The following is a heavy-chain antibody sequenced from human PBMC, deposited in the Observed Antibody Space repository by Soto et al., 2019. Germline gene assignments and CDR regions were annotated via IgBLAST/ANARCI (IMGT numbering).Heavy chain of an antibody. CDR1: GGSISSGDYY. D-gene: IGHD6-13*01. CDR3: ARGXGSSWYYPLYYYYGMDV. J-gene: IGHJ6*02. CDR2: IYYSGSI. V-gene: IGHV4-30-4*01. Sequence: SETLSLTCTVSGGSISSGDYYWSWIRQPPGKGLEWIGYIYYSGSIYYNPSLKSRVTISVDTSKNQFSLKLSSVTAADTAVYYCARGXGSSWYYPLYYYYGMDVWGQGTTVTVSS.